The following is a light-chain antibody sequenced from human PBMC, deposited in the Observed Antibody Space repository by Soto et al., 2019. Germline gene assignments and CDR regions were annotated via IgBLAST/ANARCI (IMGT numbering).Light chain of an antibody. CDR2: GAS. Sequence: ENVLSQSPGTLSLSPGERATLSCRASQSVSSSYLAWYQQEPGQAPRLLIYGASSRATGIPDRFSGSGSGTDFTLTISRLEPEDFAVYYCQQYGSSPRTFGQGTKVDIK. V-gene: IGKV3-20*01. CDR3: QQYGSSPRT. J-gene: IGKJ1*01. CDR1: QSVSSSY.